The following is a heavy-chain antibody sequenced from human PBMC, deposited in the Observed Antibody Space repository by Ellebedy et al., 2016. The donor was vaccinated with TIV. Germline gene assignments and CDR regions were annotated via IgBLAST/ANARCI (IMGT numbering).Heavy chain of an antibody. CDR2: IFPGDSDT. Sequence: GESLKISCKGSGYRFTSNWIGWVRQMPGKGLEWMGIIFPGDSDTRYSPSFQGQVTISADKSISTAYLQWRSLKASDTAMYYCATARDWTFDYWGQGTLVTVSS. D-gene: IGHD1-1*01. J-gene: IGHJ4*02. CDR1: GYRFTSNW. V-gene: IGHV5-51*01. CDR3: ATARDWTFDY.